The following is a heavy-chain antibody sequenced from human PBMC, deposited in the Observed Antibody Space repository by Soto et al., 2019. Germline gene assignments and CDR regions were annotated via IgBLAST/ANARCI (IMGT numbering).Heavy chain of an antibody. Sequence: GGSLRLSCAASGFTFSSYSMNWVRQAPGKGLEWVSSISSSGSTIYYADSVKGRFTISRDNAKNSLYLQMNSLRAEDTAVYYCARDLYCSGGSCYSGFDYWGQGTLVTV. J-gene: IGHJ4*02. CDR3: ARDLYCSGGSCYSGFDY. CDR2: ISSSGSTI. CDR1: GFTFSSYS. D-gene: IGHD2-15*01. V-gene: IGHV3-21*04.